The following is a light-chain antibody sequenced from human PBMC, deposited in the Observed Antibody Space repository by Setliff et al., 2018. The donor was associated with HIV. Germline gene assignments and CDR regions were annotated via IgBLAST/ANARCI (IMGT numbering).Light chain of an antibody. V-gene: IGLV2-14*01. Sequence: QSVLTEPASVSGSPGQSITISCTGTNSDIGGYNYVSWYQQHPGKGPKLIIFQVSNRPSGISDRFSGAKSGNTASLTISGLQAEDEAEYHCSAWRSSGPLVVFGTGTKVT. CDR2: QVS. CDR3: SAWRSSGPLVV. J-gene: IGLJ1*01. CDR1: NSDIGGYNY.